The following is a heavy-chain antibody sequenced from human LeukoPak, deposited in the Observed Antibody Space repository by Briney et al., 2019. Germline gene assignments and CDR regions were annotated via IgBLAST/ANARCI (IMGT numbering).Heavy chain of an antibody. CDR2: IIPIVGVV. CDR1: GGTFSSYA. J-gene: IGHJ4*02. Sequence: SVKVSCKASGGTFSSYAISWVRQAPGQGLEWMGRIIPIVGVVNYAQRFQGRVTITADKFTNTAFMELSNLTSEDTAVYYCARVLYWGQGTLVTVSS. CDR3: ARVLY. V-gene: IGHV1-69*04.